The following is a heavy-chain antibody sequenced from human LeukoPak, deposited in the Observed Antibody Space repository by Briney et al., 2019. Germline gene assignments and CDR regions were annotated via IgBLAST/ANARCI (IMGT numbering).Heavy chain of an antibody. V-gene: IGHV3-48*01. D-gene: IGHD1-14*01. J-gene: IGHJ4*02. CDR1: GFTFSSYS. Sequence: GGSLRLSCAASGFTFSSYSMNWVRQAPGKGLEWVSSITCTSNTIYYADSVKGPFTISRDNAKNSLYLQMNSLRAEDTAIYYCARGGFYSDYWGQGTLVTVSS. CDR3: ARGGFYSDY. CDR2: ITCTSNTI.